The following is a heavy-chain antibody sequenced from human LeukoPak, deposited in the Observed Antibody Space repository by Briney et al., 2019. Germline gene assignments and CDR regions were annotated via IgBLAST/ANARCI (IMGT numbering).Heavy chain of an antibody. V-gene: IGHV3-30*03. CDR2: ISYDGSNK. CDR1: GFTFGSYV. CDR3: ARDYYDSSGLL. J-gene: IGHJ4*02. Sequence: GGSLRLSCAASGFTFGSYVMHWVRQAPGKGLEWVAVISYDGSNKYYADSVKGRFTISRDNSKNTLYLQMNSLRAEDTAVYYCARDYYDSSGLLWGQGTLVTASS. D-gene: IGHD3-22*01.